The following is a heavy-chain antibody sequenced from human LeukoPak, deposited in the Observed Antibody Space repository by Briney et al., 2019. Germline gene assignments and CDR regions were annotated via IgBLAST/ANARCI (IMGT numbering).Heavy chain of an antibody. CDR3: ARGLYCGGDCLGQYYYGMDV. V-gene: IGHV1-18*01. J-gene: IGHJ6*02. CDR1: GYTSTSYG. D-gene: IGHD2-21*02. CDR2: ISAYNGNT. Sequence: ASVKVSCKASGYTSTSYGISWVRQAPGQGLEWMGWISAYNGNTNYAQKLQGRVTMTTDTSTSTAYMELRSLRSDDTAVYYCARGLYCGGDCLGQYYYGMDVWGQGTTVTVSS.